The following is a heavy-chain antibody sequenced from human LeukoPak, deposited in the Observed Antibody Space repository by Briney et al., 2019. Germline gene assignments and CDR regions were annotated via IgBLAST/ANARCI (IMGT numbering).Heavy chain of an antibody. CDR2: INPNSGGT. CDR1: GYTFTGYH. Sequence: ASVKVSCKASGYTFTGYHMHWVRQAPGQGLAWMGWINPNSGGTNYAQKFQGRVTMTRDTSISTAYMELSRLRSDDTAVYYCARTITFNYYGSGSTHFDYWGQGTPVTVSS. J-gene: IGHJ4*02. D-gene: IGHD3-10*01. CDR3: ARTITFNYYGSGSTHFDY. V-gene: IGHV1-2*02.